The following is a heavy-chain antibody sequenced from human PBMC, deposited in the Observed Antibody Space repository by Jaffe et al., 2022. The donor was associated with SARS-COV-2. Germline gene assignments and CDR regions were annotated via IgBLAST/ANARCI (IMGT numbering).Heavy chain of an antibody. J-gene: IGHJ4*02. CDR3: TTGPLTRVGWELTGNFY. CDR2: IKSKTDGGTT. Sequence: EVQLVESGGGLVKPGGSLRLSCAASGFTFSNAWMSWVRQAPGKGLEWVGRIKSKTDGGTTDYAAPVKGRFTISRDDSKNTLYLQMNSLKTEDTAVYYCTTGPLTRVGWELTGNFYWGQGTLVTVSS. V-gene: IGHV3-15*01. D-gene: IGHD1-26*01. CDR1: GFTFSNAW.